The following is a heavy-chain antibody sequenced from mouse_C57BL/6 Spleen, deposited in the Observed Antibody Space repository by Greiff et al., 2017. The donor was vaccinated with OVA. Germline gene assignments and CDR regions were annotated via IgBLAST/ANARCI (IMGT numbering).Heavy chain of an antibody. D-gene: IGHD1-1*01. Sequence: VQLQQSGPGLVKPSQSLSLTCSVTGYSITSGYYWNWIRQFPGNKLEWMGYISYDGSNNYNPSLKNRISITRDTSKNQFFLKLNSVTTEDTATYYCAREITTVRGWYFDVWGTGTTVTVSS. CDR2: ISYDGSN. J-gene: IGHJ1*03. CDR1: GYSITSGYY. CDR3: AREITTVRGWYFDV. V-gene: IGHV3-6*01.